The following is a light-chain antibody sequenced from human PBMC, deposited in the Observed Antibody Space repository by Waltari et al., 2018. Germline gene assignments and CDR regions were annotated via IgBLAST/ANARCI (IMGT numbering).Light chain of an antibody. CDR3: SSYSSSTTRV. V-gene: IGLV2-14*03. CDR2: DVS. CDR1: SSDFGAYKY. J-gene: IGLJ3*02. Sequence: QSALTQPASVSGSPAQSVSISCPGTSSDFGAYKYVSWYQQHPVKAPKLIIYDVSDRPSGVSDRFSGSKSGNTASLIISGLQAEDEADYYCSSYSSSTTRVFGGGTKLTVL.